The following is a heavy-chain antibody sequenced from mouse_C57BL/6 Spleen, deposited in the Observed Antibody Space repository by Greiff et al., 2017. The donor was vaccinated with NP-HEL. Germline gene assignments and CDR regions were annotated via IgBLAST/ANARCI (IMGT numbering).Heavy chain of an antibody. CDR2: IDPSDSET. CDR3: ARWGTTVVAKDYYAMDY. Sequence: QVQLQQPGAELVRPGSSVKLSCKASGYTFTSYWMHWVKQRPIQGLEWIGNIDPSDSETHYNQKFKDKATLTVDKSSSAAYMQLSSLTSEDSAVYYCARWGTTVVAKDYYAMDYWGQGTSVTVSS. D-gene: IGHD1-1*01. V-gene: IGHV1-52*01. J-gene: IGHJ4*01. CDR1: GYTFTSYW.